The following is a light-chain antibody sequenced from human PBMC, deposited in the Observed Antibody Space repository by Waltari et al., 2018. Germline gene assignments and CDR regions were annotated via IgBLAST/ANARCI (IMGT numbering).Light chain of an antibody. V-gene: IGLV2-8*01. CDR2: DVN. Sequence: QSALTQTPSASESPGQSVTFSCTGTSNDIGSTNNVSWYQHRPGAAPKLIISDVNKRAPGVPDRFPGPKAGSTASLTISGLQAEDEAIYYCHSYSCDNTWVFGGGTKVTV. J-gene: IGLJ3*02. CDR1: SNDIGSTNN. CDR3: HSYSCDNTWV.